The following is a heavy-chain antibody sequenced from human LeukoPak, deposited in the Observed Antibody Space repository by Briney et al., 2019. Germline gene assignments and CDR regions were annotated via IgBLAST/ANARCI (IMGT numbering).Heavy chain of an antibody. CDR2: INSDGSST. D-gene: IGHD5-12*01. CDR1: GFTFSSYW. J-gene: IGHJ4*02. Sequence: GGSLRLSCAASGFTFSSYWMHWVRQAPGKGLVWVSRINSDGSSTSYADSVKGRFTISRDNAKNTLYLQMNSLRAEDTAVYYCAGTYSGYEYSPLYYFDYWGQGTLVTVSS. V-gene: IGHV3-74*01. CDR3: AGTYSGYEYSPLYYFDY.